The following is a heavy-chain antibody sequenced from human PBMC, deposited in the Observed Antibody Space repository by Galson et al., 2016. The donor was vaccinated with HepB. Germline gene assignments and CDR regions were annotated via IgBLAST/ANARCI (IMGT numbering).Heavy chain of an antibody. J-gene: IGHJ4*02. CDR3: ARSTGFGIRIDY. CDR2: IGPGSGDT. D-gene: IGHD3-10*01. V-gene: IGHV1-2*02. CDR1: GYSFTGYF. Sequence: SGYSFTGYFLNWVRQAPGQGLEWMGWIGPGSGDTKYAQKFQGRVTITRDRSISTVNMELNRLRSDDTAVYYCARSTGFGIRIDYWGQGSLVTVSS.